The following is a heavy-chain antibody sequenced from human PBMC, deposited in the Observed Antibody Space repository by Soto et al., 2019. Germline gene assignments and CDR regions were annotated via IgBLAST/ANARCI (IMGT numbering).Heavy chain of an antibody. J-gene: IGHJ6*02. V-gene: IGHV1-69*10. Sequence: ASVKVSCKASGGTFSSYAISWVRQAPGQGLEWMGGIIPILGIANYTQKFQGRVTITADKSTSTAYMELSSLRSEDTAVYYCARDSFSSSSYYCYGMDVWGQGTTVTVSS. D-gene: IGHD6-6*01. CDR2: IIPILGIA. CDR3: ARDSFSSSSYYCYGMDV. CDR1: GGTFSSYA.